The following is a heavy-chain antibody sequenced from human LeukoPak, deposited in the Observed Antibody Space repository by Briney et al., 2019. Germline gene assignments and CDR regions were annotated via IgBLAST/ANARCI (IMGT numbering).Heavy chain of an antibody. CDR3: AYLLYCSGGSCHTNSFDY. V-gene: IGHV4-39*01. D-gene: IGHD2-15*01. CDR2: IYYTGST. J-gene: IGHJ4*02. Sequence: SETLSLTCSVSGDAISSSSYYCGWLRQPPGKGLEWIGSIYYTGSTYYKPSLKSRVTISIDTSQNQFCLKLSSVTAADTAVYFCAYLLYCSGGSCHTNSFDYWGQGTLVTVSS. CDR1: GDAISSSSYY.